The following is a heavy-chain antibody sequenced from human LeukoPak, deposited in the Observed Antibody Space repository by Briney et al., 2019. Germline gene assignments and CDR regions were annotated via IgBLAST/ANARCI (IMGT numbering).Heavy chain of an antibody. V-gene: IGHV3-23*01. CDR1: GFTFSSYV. CDR3: ARGVGSGSRLRAGDY. J-gene: IGHJ4*02. CDR2: ISGSGGST. Sequence: GGSLRLSCAASGFTFSSYVMSWVRQAPGKGLEWVSAISGSGGSTYYADSVKGRFTISRDNSKNTLYLQMNSLRAEDTAVYYCARGVGSGSRLRAGDYWGQGTLVTVSS. D-gene: IGHD1-26*01.